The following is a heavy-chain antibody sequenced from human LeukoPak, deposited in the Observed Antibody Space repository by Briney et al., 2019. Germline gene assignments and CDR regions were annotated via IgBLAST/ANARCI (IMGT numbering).Heavy chain of an antibody. CDR1: GFTFSSYS. CDR2: ISSSSSYI. V-gene: IGHV3-21*01. CDR3: ARAANSNAFDI. D-gene: IGHD2/OR15-2a*01. J-gene: IGHJ3*02. Sequence: GGSLRLSCAASGFTFSSYSMNWVRQAPGKGLEWVSSISSSSSYIYYADSVKGRFTISRDNAKNSLYLQMNSLRAEDTAVYYCARAANSNAFDIWGQGTMVTVSS.